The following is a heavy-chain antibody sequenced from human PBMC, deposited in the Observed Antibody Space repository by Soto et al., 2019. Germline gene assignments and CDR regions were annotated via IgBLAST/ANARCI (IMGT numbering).Heavy chain of an antibody. Sequence: QVQLVESGGGVVQPGRSLRLSCAVSGFTVSTYGMHWVRQAPGKGLEWVAVISRDGGTKYYADSVKGRFTISRDNSRNILFLEMKSLRGDDMAVYYCTGEVASGYGGQGTLVTVSS. CDR1: GFTVSTYG. V-gene: IGHV3-30*03. CDR3: TGEVASGY. J-gene: IGHJ4*02. D-gene: IGHD2-8*02. CDR2: ISRDGGTK.